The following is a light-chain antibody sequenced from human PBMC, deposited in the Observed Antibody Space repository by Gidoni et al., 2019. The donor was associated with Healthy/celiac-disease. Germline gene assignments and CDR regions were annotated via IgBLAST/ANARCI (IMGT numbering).Light chain of an antibody. CDR2: KAS. CDR1: PSISSW. Sequence: DIQMTQSPSTLSASVGDRVTITCRASPSISSWLAWYQQKPGKAPKLLIYKASSLESGVPSRFSGSGSGTEFTLTISSLQPDDFATYYCQQYNSYSVLTFGGGTKVEIK. V-gene: IGKV1-5*03. J-gene: IGKJ4*01. CDR3: QQYNSYSVLT.